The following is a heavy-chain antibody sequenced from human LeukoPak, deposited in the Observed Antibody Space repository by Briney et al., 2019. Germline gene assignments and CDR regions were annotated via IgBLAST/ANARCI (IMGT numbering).Heavy chain of an antibody. J-gene: IGHJ4*02. CDR3: ARDLSSSWYSYFDY. Sequence: GASVKVSCKASGYTFTSYAMHWVRQAPGQRLEWMGWINAGNGNTKYSQKFQGRVTITRDTSASTAYMELSSLRSEDTAVYCCARDLSSSWYSYFDYWGQGTLVTVSS. V-gene: IGHV1-3*01. D-gene: IGHD6-13*01. CDR2: INAGNGNT. CDR1: GYTFTSYA.